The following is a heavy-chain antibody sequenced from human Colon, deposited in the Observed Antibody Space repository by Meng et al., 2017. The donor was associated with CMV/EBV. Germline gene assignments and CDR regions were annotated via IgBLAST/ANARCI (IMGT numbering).Heavy chain of an antibody. CDR3: ARETVTTSAYDF. V-gene: IGHV3-74*01. CDR2: INGNGFSV. J-gene: IGHJ4*02. Sequence: GGSLRLSCAASGFTVTTSCMHWVRQAPGKGLDWVARINGNGFSVSYADSVKGRFTISRDNAKSVVYLEMNSLTAEDTTLYYCARETVTTSAYDFWGRGTLVTVSS. CDR1: GFTVTTSC. D-gene: IGHD6-25*01.